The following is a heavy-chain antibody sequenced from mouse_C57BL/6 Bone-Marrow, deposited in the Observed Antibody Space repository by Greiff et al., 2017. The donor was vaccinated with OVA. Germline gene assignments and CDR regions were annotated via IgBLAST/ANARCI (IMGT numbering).Heavy chain of an antibody. CDR2: IYPGDGDT. D-gene: IGHD2-4*01. J-gene: IGHJ1*03. CDR3: ARQGLRLWYFDV. V-gene: IGHV1-82*01. Sequence: ESGPELVKPGASVKISCKASGYAFSSSWMNWVKQRPGKGLEWIGRIYPGDGDTNYNGKFKGKATLTADKSSSTAYMQLSSLTSEDSAVYFCARQGLRLWYFDVWGTGTTVTVSS. CDR1: GYAFSSSW.